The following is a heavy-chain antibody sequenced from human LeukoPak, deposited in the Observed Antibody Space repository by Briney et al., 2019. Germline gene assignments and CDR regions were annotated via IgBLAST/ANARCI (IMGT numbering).Heavy chain of an antibody. Sequence: SETLSLTCTVSGGSISSYYWSWIRQPPGKGLEWIGYIYTSGSTNYNPSLKSRVTISVDTSKNQLSLKLSSVTAADTAVYYCASSPISGTYYDFWSGGPYYYYYMDVWGKGTTVTVSS. D-gene: IGHD3-3*01. CDR1: GGSISSYY. CDR3: ASSPISGTYYDFWSGGPYYYYYMDV. CDR2: IYTSGST. J-gene: IGHJ6*03. V-gene: IGHV4-4*09.